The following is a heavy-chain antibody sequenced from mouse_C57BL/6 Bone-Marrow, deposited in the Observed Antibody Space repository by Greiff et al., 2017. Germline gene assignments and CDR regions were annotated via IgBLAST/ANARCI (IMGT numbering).Heavy chain of an antibody. D-gene: IGHD1-1*01. CDR2: ISNGGGST. J-gene: IGHJ2*01. V-gene: IGHV5-12*01. Sequence: EVQGVESGGGLVQPGGSLKLSCAASGFTFSDYYMYWVRQTPEKRLEWVAYISNGGGSTYYPDTVKGRFTISRDNAKNTRYLQMSRLKSEDTAMYYCARRDYYCSRSFDYWGQGTTLTVSS. CDR3: ARRDYYCSRSFDY. CDR1: GFTFSDYY.